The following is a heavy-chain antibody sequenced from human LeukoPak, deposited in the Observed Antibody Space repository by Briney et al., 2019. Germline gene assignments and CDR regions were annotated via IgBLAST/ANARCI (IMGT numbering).Heavy chain of an antibody. J-gene: IGHJ4*02. CDR3: VRGTGY. V-gene: IGHV3-64D*06. CDR1: GFTFITYV. Sequence: PGGSLRLSFSVSGFTFITYVMHWFRQAPGKGLECVSAISSNGDNTYYADSVKGRFTISRDNSKNTLYLQMSSLRADDTAVYYCVRGTGYWGQGTLVTVSS. CDR2: ISSNGDNT.